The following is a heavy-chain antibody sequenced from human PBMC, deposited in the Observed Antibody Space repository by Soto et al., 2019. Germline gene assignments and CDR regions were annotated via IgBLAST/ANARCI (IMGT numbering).Heavy chain of an antibody. J-gene: IGHJ6*02. CDR2: MNPNSGNT. D-gene: IGHD6-6*01. V-gene: IGHV1-8*01. CDR1: GYTFTSYY. Sequence: ASVKVSCKASGYTFTSYYINWVRQATGQGLEWMGWMNPNSGNTGYAQKFQGRVTMTRNTSISTAYMELSSLRSEDTAVYYCARVRIAARRYYYYGMDVWGQGTTVTVSS. CDR3: ARVRIAARRYYYYGMDV.